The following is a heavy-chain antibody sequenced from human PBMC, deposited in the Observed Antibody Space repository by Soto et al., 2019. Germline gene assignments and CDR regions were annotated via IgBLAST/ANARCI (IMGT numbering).Heavy chain of an antibody. CDR3: ARGGIQLWLARPLGY. J-gene: IGHJ4*02. Sequence: PSETLSLTCAVYGGSFSGYYWSWIRQPPGKGLEWIGEINHSGSTNYNPSLKSRVTISVDTSKNQFSLKLSSVTAADTAVYYCARGGIQLWLARPLGYWGQGTLVTVSS. V-gene: IGHV4-34*01. CDR1: GGSFSGYY. CDR2: INHSGST. D-gene: IGHD5-18*01.